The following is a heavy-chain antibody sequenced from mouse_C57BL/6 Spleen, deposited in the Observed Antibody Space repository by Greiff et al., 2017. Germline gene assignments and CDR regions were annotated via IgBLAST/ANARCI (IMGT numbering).Heavy chain of an antibody. CDR1: GYTFTSYW. CDR2: IYPSDSET. V-gene: IGHV1-61*01. D-gene: IGHD2-1*01. J-gene: IGHJ4*01. Sequence: QVHVKQPGAELVRPGSSVKLSCKASGYTFTSYWMDWVKQRPGQGLEWIGNIYPSDSETHYNQQFKDKATLTVDKSSSTAYMQLSSLTSEDSAVYYCARGVRGDAMDYWGQGTSVTVSS. CDR3: ARGVRGDAMDY.